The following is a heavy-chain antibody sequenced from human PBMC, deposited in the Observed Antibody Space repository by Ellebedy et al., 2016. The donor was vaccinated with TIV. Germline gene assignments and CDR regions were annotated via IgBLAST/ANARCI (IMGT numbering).Heavy chain of an antibody. J-gene: IGHJ3*01. CDR3: ARGRGYSFDVCDV. D-gene: IGHD5-18*01. Sequence: AASVKVSCKASGYTFTSYYMHWVRQAPGQGLDWMGIINPNDDTKYYTQNFQGRVTVTRDTSANTVYMELSSLRSEDTAVYYCARGRGYSFDVCDVWGQGTMVAVS. V-gene: IGHV1-46*01. CDR1: GYTFTSYY. CDR2: INPNDDTK.